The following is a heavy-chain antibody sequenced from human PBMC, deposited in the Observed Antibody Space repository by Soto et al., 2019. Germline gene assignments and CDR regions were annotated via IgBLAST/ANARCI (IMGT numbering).Heavy chain of an antibody. CDR3: AGGVVKDYYYYYGMDV. J-gene: IGHJ6*02. D-gene: IGHD3-3*01. Sequence: QVQLVQSGAEVKKPGASVKVSCKASGYTFTGYYMHWVRQAPGQGLEWMGWINPNSGGTNYAQKFQGRVTITADESTSTAYMELSSLRSEDTAVYYCAGGVVKDYYYYYGMDVWGQGTTVTVSS. CDR2: INPNSGGT. V-gene: IGHV1-2*02. CDR1: GYTFTGYY.